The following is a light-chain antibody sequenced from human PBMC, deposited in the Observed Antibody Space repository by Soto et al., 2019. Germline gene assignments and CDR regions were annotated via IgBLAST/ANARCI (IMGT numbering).Light chain of an antibody. V-gene: IGKV3-11*01. CDR3: QQRHMWPIT. Sequence: TQSPSSLSASVRARVTITCRASQSFRGLLAWYKQKPGQAPRLLIYDAYNRATGIPPRVSGSGSGTDFTLTISSLEPEDSAVYYCQQRHMWPITFGQGTRLEIK. CDR1: QSFRGL. J-gene: IGKJ5*01. CDR2: DAY.